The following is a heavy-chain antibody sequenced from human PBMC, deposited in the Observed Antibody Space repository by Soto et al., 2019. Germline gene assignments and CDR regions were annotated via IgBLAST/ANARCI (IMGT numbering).Heavy chain of an antibody. J-gene: IGHJ6*02. CDR1: GYTFTSYG. D-gene: IGHD4-4*01. CDR2: ISAYNGNT. CDR3: ARDGNYEGPGLASAYYYYYGMNV. Sequence: QVQLVQSGAEVKKPGASLKVSCKASGYTFTSYGISWVRQAPGQGLEWMGWISAYNGNTNYAQKLQRRVTMTTDTSKSTAYMALSSLRSDDTAVYYCARDGNYEGPGLASAYYYYYGMNVWGQGTTVTVSS. V-gene: IGHV1-18*01.